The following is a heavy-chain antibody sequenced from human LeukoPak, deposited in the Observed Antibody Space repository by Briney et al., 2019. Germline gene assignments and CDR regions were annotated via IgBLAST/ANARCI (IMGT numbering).Heavy chain of an antibody. J-gene: IGHJ5*02. CDR3: ARGKPDWPGIPSGYSALVWFDP. D-gene: IGHD3-3*01. Sequence: PSQTLSLTCTVSGGSISSGDYYWSWIRQPPGKGLEWIGYIYYSGSTYYNPSPKSRVTISVDTSKNQFSLKLSSVTAADTAVYYCARGKPDWPGIPSGYSALVWFDPWGQGTLVTVSS. CDR1: GGSISSGDYY. CDR2: IYYSGST. V-gene: IGHV4-30-4*01.